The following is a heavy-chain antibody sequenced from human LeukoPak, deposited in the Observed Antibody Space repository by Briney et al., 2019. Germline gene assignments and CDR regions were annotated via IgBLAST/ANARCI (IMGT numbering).Heavy chain of an antibody. CDR1: GGSISSGGSS. CDR3: ARGEGWGGSYFDY. Sequence: SETLSLTCAVSGGSISSGGSSWSWIRQPPGKGLEWIGYIYHSGNTYYSPSLKSRVTISVDRSKNQFSLKLTSVTAADTAVYYCARGEGWGGSYFDYWGRGTLVTVSS. V-gene: IGHV4-30-2*01. J-gene: IGHJ4*02. D-gene: IGHD7-27*01. CDR2: IYHSGNT.